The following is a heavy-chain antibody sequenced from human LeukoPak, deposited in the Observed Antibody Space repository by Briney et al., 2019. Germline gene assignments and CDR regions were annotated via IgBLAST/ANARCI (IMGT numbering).Heavy chain of an antibody. CDR1: GFTFSSYA. Sequence: PGGSLRLSCAASGFTFSSYAMSWVRQAPGKGLEWVSAISGSGGSTYYADSVKGRFTISRDNSKNTLYLQMNSLRAEDTAVYYCAKDRPPYYDSSGHPSGHFDYWGQGTLVTVSS. CDR3: AKDRPPYYDSSGHPSGHFDY. D-gene: IGHD3-22*01. J-gene: IGHJ4*02. V-gene: IGHV3-23*01. CDR2: ISGSGGST.